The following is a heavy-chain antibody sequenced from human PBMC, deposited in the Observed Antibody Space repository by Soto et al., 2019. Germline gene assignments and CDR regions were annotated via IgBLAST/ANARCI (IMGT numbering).Heavy chain of an antibody. Sequence: PGESLKISCKGSGYSFTSYWISWVRQMPGKGLEWMGRIDPSDSYTNYSPSFQGHVTISADKSIGTAYLQWSSLRASDTAMYYCARRTMVRGDLPDYWGQGTLVTVSS. D-gene: IGHD3-10*01. CDR3: ARRTMVRGDLPDY. CDR1: GYSFTSYW. V-gene: IGHV5-10-1*01. J-gene: IGHJ4*02. CDR2: IDPSDSYT.